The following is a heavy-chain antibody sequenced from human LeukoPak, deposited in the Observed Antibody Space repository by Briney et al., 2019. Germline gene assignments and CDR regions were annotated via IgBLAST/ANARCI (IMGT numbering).Heavy chain of an antibody. CDR3: ARDLASGSYWGFDY. V-gene: IGHV3-7*01. CDR2: IKQDGSEK. CDR1: GFTFSSYW. D-gene: IGHD1-26*01. Sequence: HPGGSLRLSCAASGFTFSSYWMSWVRQAPGKGLEWVANIKQDGSEKYYVDSVKGRFTISRDNAKNSLYLQMNSLRAEDTAVYYCARDLASGSYWGFDYWGQGTLVTVSS. J-gene: IGHJ4*02.